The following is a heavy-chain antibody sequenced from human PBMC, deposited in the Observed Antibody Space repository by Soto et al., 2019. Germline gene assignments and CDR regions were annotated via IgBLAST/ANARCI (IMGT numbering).Heavy chain of an antibody. V-gene: IGHV2-5*02. D-gene: IGHD2-15*01. Sequence: QITLKESGPTLVKPTQTLTLTCTFSGFSLSTSGVGVGWIRQPPGKALEWLTFIYWDDDKRNSPFLKSRLTITNDTSKNQVVLTMTNMDPVDTATYYCAHLVVAVITYYFDSWGQGTLVTVSS. CDR2: IYWDDDK. J-gene: IGHJ4*02. CDR1: GFSLSTSGVG. CDR3: AHLVVAVITYYFDS.